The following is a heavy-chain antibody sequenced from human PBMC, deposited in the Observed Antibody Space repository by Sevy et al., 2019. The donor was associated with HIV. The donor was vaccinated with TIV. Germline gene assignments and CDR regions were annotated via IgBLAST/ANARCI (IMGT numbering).Heavy chain of an antibody. CDR3: AREGGDCSGGSCYLTYYYYGMDV. CDR1: GFTFSSYA. CDR2: ISYDGSNK. V-gene: IGHV3-30-3*01. D-gene: IGHD2-15*01. J-gene: IGHJ6*02. Sequence: GGSLRLSCAASGFTFSSYAMHWVRQAPGKGLEWVAVISYDGSNKYYADSVKGRFTISRDNSKNTQYLQMNSLRAEDTAVYYCAREGGDCSGGSCYLTYYYYGMDVWGQGTTVTVSS.